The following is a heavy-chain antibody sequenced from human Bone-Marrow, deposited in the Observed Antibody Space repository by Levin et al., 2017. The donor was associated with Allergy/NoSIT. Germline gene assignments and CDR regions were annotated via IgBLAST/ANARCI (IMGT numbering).Heavy chain of an antibody. CDR2: ISSSGSTI. V-gene: IGHV3-11*01. D-gene: IGHD3-22*01. CDR1: GFTFSDYY. J-gene: IGHJ4*02. Sequence: GGSLRLSCAASGFTFSDYYMSWIRQAPGKGLEWVSYISSSGSTIYYADSVKGRFTISRDNAKNSLYLQMNSLRAEDTAVYYCARHQGYYYDSSGYWPTPNYDYWGQGTLVTVSS. CDR3: ARHQGYYYDSSGYWPTPNYDY.